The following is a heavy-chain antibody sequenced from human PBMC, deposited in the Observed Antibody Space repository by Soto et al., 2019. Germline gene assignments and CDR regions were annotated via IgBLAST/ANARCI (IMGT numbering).Heavy chain of an antibody. CDR3: TREGSAPYYYYGMDA. Sequence: ASVKVSCKACGYTFTTYGISWVRQAPGEGLEWLGWINTHNGNTNYAQNLQGRVFMTADTSTNTAYMELRSLRSDDTAIYYCTREGSAPYYYYGMDAWGQGTTVTVSS. V-gene: IGHV1-18*01. CDR2: INTHNGNT. D-gene: IGHD3-10*01. J-gene: IGHJ6*02. CDR1: GYTFTTYG.